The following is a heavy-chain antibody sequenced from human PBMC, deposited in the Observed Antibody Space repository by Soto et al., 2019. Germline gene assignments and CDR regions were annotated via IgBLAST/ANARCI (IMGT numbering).Heavy chain of an antibody. CDR2: ISGSGGGT. V-gene: IGHV3-23*01. CDR3: AHRTGFDY. CDR1: GYTFSSFD. J-gene: IGHJ4*02. Sequence: EVPLWESGGGLVQPGGSLRLSCAVSGYTFSSFDMSWVRQAPGKGLEWVSTISGSGGGTNYADSVKGRFTISRDISTYTVYLQMNSRRAEDTAVYYCAHRTGFDYWGQGALVTVSS.